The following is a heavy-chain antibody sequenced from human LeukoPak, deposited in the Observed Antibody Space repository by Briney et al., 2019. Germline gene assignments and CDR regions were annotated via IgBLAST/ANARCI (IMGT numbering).Heavy chain of an antibody. CDR1: GFTFSRYW. V-gene: IGHV3-74*01. J-gene: IGHJ4*02. CDR3: ARAGSGSYFDY. CDR2: INSDGSST. D-gene: IGHD1-26*01. Sequence: GGSLRLSCVAPGFTFSRYWMHWVRQAPGKGLVWVSRINSDGSSTSYADSVKGRFTISRDNAKNTLYLQMNSLRAEDTAVYYCARAGSGSYFDYWGQGTLVTVSS.